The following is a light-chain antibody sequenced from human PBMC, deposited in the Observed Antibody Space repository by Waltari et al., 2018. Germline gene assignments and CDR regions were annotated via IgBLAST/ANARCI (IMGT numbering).Light chain of an antibody. Sequence: DVVMTQTPLSLSVTPGQPASISCKSSQSLVHTDGRTYFYWFLQRPGQSPQLLISENSNRVSGVPDRFSGSVSGTDFTLHISRVEAEDVGVYYCMHAIQLPRTFGQGTRVEIK. J-gene: IGKJ1*01. CDR3: MHAIQLPRT. V-gene: IGKV2-29*02. CDR1: QSLVHTDGRTY. CDR2: ENS.